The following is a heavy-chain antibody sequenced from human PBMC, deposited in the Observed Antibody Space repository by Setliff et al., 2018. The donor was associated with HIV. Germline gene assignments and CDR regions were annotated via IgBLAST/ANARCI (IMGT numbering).Heavy chain of an antibody. CDR3: ARDIAAAYFDY. CDR2: VYFSGDA. V-gene: IGHV4-34*11. D-gene: IGHD6-13*01. J-gene: IGHJ4*02. Sequence: SETLSLTCAVYGGSRNDYYWSWIRLPPGKGLEWIGNVYFSGDATYNPSLKSRATISISTSRNQFSLKLKSVTAADTAIYYCARDIAAAYFDYWGPGTLVTVSS. CDR1: GGSRNDYY.